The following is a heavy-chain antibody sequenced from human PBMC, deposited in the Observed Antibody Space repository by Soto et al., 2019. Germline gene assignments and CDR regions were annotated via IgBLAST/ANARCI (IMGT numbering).Heavy chain of an antibody. Sequence: QVQLVESGGGVVQPGRSLRLSCAASGFTFSSYGMHWVRQAPGKGLEWVAVISYDGSNKYYADSVKGRFTISRDNSKNPLYLQMNSLRAEDPAVYYCAKDAVVLLWFGLYGMDVWGQGTTVTVSS. D-gene: IGHD3-10*01. J-gene: IGHJ6*02. CDR2: ISYDGSNK. V-gene: IGHV3-30*18. CDR3: AKDAVVLLWFGLYGMDV. CDR1: GFTFSSYG.